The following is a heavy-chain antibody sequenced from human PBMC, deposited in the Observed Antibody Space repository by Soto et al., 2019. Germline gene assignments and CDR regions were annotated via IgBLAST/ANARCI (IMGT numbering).Heavy chain of an antibody. D-gene: IGHD6-13*01. CDR1: GFTFSSYW. CDR2: INSDGSST. CDR3: AREYSSSRYFDY. V-gene: IGHV3-74*01. Sequence: EVQLVESGGGLVQSGGSLRLSCAASGFTFSSYWMHWVRQAPGNGLVWVSRINSDGSSTSYADSVKGRFTISRDNAKNTLYLQMNSLRVEDTAVYYCAREYSSSRYFDYWGQGTLVTVSS. J-gene: IGHJ4*02.